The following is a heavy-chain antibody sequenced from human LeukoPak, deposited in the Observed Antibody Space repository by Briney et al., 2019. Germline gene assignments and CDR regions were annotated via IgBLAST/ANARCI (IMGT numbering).Heavy chain of an antibody. CDR2: INHSGST. CDR1: GGSFSGYY. CDR3: VRSYYGMDV. Sequence: KTSETLSLTCAVYGGSFSGYYWSWIRQPPGKGLEWIGEINHSGSTNYNPSLKSRVTISVDTSKNQFSLKLSSVTAADTAVYYCVRSYYGMDVWGQGTTVTVSS. J-gene: IGHJ6*02. V-gene: IGHV4-34*01.